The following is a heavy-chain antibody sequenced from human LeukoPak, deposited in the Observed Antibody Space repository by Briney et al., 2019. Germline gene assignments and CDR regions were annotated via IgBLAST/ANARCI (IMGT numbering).Heavy chain of an antibody. CDR3: ARESGAVALYYFDY. V-gene: IGHV3-21*04. J-gene: IGHJ4*02. D-gene: IGHD6-19*01. Sequence: PGGSLRLSCAASGFTFSSYSMNWVRQAPGKGLEWVSSISSSSSYIYYADSVKGRFIISRDNAKNSLYLQLNSLRADDTAVYYCARESGAVALYYFDYWGQGTLVTVSS. CDR2: ISSSSSYI. CDR1: GFTFSSYS.